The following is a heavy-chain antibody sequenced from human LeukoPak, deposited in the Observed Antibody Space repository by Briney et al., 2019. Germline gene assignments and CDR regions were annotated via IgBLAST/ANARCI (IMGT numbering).Heavy chain of an antibody. V-gene: IGHV4-61*02. Sequence: SQTLSLTCTVSGGSISSGSYYWSWIRQPAGKGLEWIGRIYTSGSTNYNPSPKSRVTISVDTSKNQFSLKLSSVTAADTAVYYCARDESDGYKLGAYAFDIWGQGTMVTVSS. D-gene: IGHD5-24*01. CDR2: IYTSGST. CDR3: ARDESDGYKLGAYAFDI. CDR1: GGSISSGSYY. J-gene: IGHJ3*02.